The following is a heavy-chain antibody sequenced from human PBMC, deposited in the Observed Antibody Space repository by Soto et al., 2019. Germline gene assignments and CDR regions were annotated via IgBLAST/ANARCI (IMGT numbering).Heavy chain of an antibody. D-gene: IGHD3-10*01. Sequence: GASVKVSCKASGYTFTSYGISWVRQAPGQGLEWMGWISPYNGNTNYAQNFQGRVTMTTDTSISTAYMELSRLRSDDTAVYYCARGSMVRGVIPIYYYGMDVWGQGTTVTVPS. J-gene: IGHJ6*02. CDR2: ISPYNGNT. CDR3: ARGSMVRGVIPIYYYGMDV. V-gene: IGHV1-18*01. CDR1: GYTFTSYG.